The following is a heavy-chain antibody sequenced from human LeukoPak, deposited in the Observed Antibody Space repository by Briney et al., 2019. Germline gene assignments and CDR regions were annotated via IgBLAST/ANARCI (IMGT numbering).Heavy chain of an antibody. V-gene: IGHV3-23*01. CDR3: AKGYDFWSGYAYDY. J-gene: IGHJ4*02. CDR1: GFTFSSYA. CDR2: ISGSGGST. Sequence: GGSLRLSCAASGFTFSSYAMSWVRQAPGKGLEWVSAISGSGGSTYYADSVKGRFTISRDNSKNTLYLQMNSLRAEDTAVYYCAKGYDFWSGYAYDYWGQGTLATVSS. D-gene: IGHD3-3*01.